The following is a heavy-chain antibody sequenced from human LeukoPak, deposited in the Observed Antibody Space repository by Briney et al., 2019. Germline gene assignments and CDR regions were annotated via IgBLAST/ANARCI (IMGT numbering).Heavy chain of an antibody. CDR3: VRSRFTTSSFDY. Sequence: GGSLRLSCAASGFTFSSSWMQWVRQAPGQGLVCVSRINSDESVTTYTNSVKGRFTISRDNAKNTLYLQMNSLRAEDTAMYYCVRSRFTTSSFDYWGQGTLVTVSS. J-gene: IGHJ4*02. CDR2: INSDESVT. D-gene: IGHD2-2*01. V-gene: IGHV3-74*03. CDR1: GFTFSSSW.